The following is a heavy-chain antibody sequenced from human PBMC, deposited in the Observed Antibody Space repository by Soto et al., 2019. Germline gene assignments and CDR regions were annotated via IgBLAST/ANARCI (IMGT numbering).Heavy chain of an antibody. CDR3: ASVVTVVNTFHYGYFDI. D-gene: IGHD2-15*01. CDR2: IIPIFGTA. J-gene: IGHJ2*01. CDR1: GGTFSSYA. V-gene: IGHV1-69*05. Sequence: QVQLVQSGAEVKKPGSSVKVSCKASGGTFSSYAISWVRQAPGQGLEWMGGIIPIFGTANYAQKFQGRVTITTNESTRIANMLLSSLRSQHTAVYYCASVVTVVNTFHYGYFDIWGRGNLVTVYS.